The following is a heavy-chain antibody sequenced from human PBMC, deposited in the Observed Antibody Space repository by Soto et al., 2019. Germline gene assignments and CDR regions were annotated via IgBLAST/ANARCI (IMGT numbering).Heavy chain of an antibody. Sequence: QVQLVESGGGVVQPGGSLRLSCAASGFTFSNYILHWVRQAPGKGLEWVAMILHDGNNKYYADSVKGRFTISRDNSKTTLYLQVDSLRTEDTAVYDCGRAHEHGGYCDLGSWGQGTLVTVSS. CDR1: GFTFSNYI. CDR3: GRAHEHGGYCDLGS. J-gene: IGHJ4*02. D-gene: IGHD3-10*01. CDR2: ILHDGNNK. V-gene: IGHV3-30-3*01.